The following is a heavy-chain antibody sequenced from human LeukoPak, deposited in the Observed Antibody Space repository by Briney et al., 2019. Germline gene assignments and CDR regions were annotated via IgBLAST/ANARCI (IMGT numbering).Heavy chain of an antibody. D-gene: IGHD4-17*01. J-gene: IGHJ4*02. CDR2: INVGNGNT. V-gene: IGHV1-3*01. CDR3: ARLTVTPYYFDY. Sequence: GASVKVSCKASGYTFTSYAIHWVRQAPGQSPEWMGWINVGNGNTKYSQKFQGRVTTTRDTSASTAYMELSSLRSEDTAVYYCARLTVTPYYFDYWGQGALVTVSS. CDR1: GYTFTSYA.